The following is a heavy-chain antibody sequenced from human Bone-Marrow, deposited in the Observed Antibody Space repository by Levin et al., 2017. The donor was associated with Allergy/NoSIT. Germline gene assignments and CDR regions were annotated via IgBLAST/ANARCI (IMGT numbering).Heavy chain of an antibody. Sequence: PSSPLSLPFLFSGASLRSYSWTWMRQSPGKGLEWIGYVHYSGSTTYNSSLRSRVTMSVDTSRRQFSLSLSAVTAADTAVYYCGRDNGGWRSCNGGVCSYFWYVDHWGRGARVTVSS. D-gene: IGHD2-8*02. CDR1: GASLRSYS. CDR2: VHYSGST. CDR3: GRDNGGWRSCNGGVCSYFWYVDH. V-gene: IGHV4-59*01. J-gene: IGHJ2*01.